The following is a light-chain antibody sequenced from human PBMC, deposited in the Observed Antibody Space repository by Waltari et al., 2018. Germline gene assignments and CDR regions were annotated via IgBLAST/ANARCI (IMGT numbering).Light chain of an antibody. J-gene: IGLJ3*02. CDR1: GSNVGRNY. Sequence: QSVVTQPPSASETPGQRVTISCSGSGSNVGRNYVTWYQQVPGTAPKVVIYRNDRRPSGVPDRFSGSKSGTSDSLAISGLRSEDEADYYCAVWDDSVSGWVFGGGTKLTVL. CDR3: AVWDDSVSGWV. V-gene: IGLV1-47*01. CDR2: RND.